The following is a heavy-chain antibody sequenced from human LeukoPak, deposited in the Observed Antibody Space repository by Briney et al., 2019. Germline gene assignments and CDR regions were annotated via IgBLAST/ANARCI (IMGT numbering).Heavy chain of an antibody. V-gene: IGHV3-23*01. CDR1: GFIFSSYS. CDR3: GKNRYSGSLSPFDI. J-gene: IGHJ3*02. CDR2: ITGSGGNT. D-gene: IGHD1-26*01. Sequence: GSLRLSCAASGFIFSSYSMSWVRQAPGKGLEWVSVITGSGGNTYYADSVKGRFTISRDNSKNTLYLQMNSLRAEDTAVYYCGKNRYSGSLSPFDIWGQGTMVTVSS.